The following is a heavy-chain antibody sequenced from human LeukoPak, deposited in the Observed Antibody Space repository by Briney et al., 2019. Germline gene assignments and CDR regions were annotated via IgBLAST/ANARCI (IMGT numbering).Heavy chain of an antibody. J-gene: IGHJ3*02. Sequence: GGSLRLSCAASGCTLSDHYMDWVRQAPGKGLEWVGRIRNKAGGDTTQYAASVKGRFLISRDDSKNSLYLQMNSLRAEDTAVYYCAREGPGVPAGMGDAFDIWGQGTMVTVSS. D-gene: IGHD2-2*01. CDR3: AREGPGVPAGMGDAFDI. CDR1: GCTLSDHY. CDR2: IRNKAGGDTT. V-gene: IGHV3-72*01.